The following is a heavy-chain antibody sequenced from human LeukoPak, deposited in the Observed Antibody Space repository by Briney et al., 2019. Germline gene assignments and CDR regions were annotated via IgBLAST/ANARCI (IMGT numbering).Heavy chain of an antibody. CDR2: MNPNSGNT. Sequence: ASVKVSCKASGYTFTSYDINWVRQATGQGLEWMGWMNPNSGNTGYAQKFQGRVTITRNTSISTAYMELSSLRSEDTAVYYCARASSGRYSLDYWGQGTLVTVSS. CDR3: ARASSGRYSLDY. J-gene: IGHJ4*02. CDR1: GYTFTSYD. D-gene: IGHD6-19*01. V-gene: IGHV1-8*03.